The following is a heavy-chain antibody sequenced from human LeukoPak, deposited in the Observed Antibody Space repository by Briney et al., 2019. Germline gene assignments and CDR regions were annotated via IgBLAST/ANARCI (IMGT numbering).Heavy chain of an antibody. V-gene: IGHV1-2*02. CDR1: GYTFTGYY. J-gene: IGHJ4*02. CDR3: ARSRFGKTANSGSRRGDY. D-gene: IGHD1-26*01. CDR2: INPNSGGT. Sequence: GASVKVSCKASGYTFTGYYMHWVRQAPGQGLEWRGGINPNSGGTNYAQKFQGRVTMTRDTSISTAYMELSRLRSDDTAVYYCARSRFGKTANSGSRRGDYWGQGTLVTVSS.